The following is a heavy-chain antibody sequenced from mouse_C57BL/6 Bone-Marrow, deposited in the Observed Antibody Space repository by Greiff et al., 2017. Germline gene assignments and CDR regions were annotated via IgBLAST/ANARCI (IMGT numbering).Heavy chain of an antibody. Sequence: QLKESFPSLFPPFTTFPISCNSPNYSFLISFINFFNQIPLNFLYFIGRIYPVDGDTNYNGKFKGKATLTADKSSSTAYMQLSSLTSEDSAVYFCARGGYYDYDEEFAYWGQGTLVTVSA. V-gene: IGHV1-82*01. D-gene: IGHD2-4*01. J-gene: IGHJ3*01. CDR2: IYPVDGDT. CDR3: ARGGYYDYDEEFAY. CDR1: NYSFLISF.